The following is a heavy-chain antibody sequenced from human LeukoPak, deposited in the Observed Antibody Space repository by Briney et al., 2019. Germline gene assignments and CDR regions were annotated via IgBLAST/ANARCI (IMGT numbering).Heavy chain of an antibody. Sequence: SETLSLTCTVSGVSISSSNSYWGWIRQPPGKGLEWIGEINHSGSTNYNPSLKSRVTISVDTSKNQFSLKLSSVTAADTAVYYCARRAPIAAAGYYYYYYVDVWGKGTTVTISS. V-gene: IGHV4-39*07. J-gene: IGHJ6*03. D-gene: IGHD6-13*01. CDR3: ARRAPIAAAGYYYYYYVDV. CDR2: INHSGST. CDR1: GVSISSSNSY.